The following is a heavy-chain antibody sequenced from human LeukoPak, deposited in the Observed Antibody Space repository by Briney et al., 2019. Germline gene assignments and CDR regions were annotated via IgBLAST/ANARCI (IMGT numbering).Heavy chain of an antibody. CDR1: GFTFSSYS. V-gene: IGHV3-21*01. D-gene: IGHD3-10*01. Sequence: GGSLRLSCAASGFTFSSYSMNWVRQAPGKGLEWVSSISSSSSYIYYADSVKGRFTISRDNAKNSLYLQMNSLRAEDTAVYYCARGGGSGSYYHDAFDIWGQGTMVTVSS. J-gene: IGHJ3*02. CDR3: ARGGGSGSYYHDAFDI. CDR2: ISSSSSYI.